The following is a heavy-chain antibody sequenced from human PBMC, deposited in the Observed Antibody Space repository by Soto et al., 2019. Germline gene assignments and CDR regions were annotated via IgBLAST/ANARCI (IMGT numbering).Heavy chain of an antibody. V-gene: IGHV3-21*06. J-gene: IGHJ4*02. CDR1: GFTFSSYA. Sequence: GGSLRLSCAASGFTFSSYAMSWVRQAPGKGLEWVSAISSTTNYIYYGDSMKGRFTISRDNAKNSLYLEMNSLRAEDTAVYYCARESEDLTSNFDYWGQGTLVTVSS. CDR3: ARESEDLTSNFDY. CDR2: ISSTTNYI.